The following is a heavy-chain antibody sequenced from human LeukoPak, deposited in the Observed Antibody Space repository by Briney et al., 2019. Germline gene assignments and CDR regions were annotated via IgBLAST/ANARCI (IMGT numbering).Heavy chain of an antibody. CDR2: IKQDRSEK. Sequence: GGSLRLSCAASGFTFSSYWMSWVCQAPGKGLEWVANIKQDRSEKYYVDSVKGRFTISRDNAKNSLYLQMNSLRAEDTAVYYCAREVYCSGGSCYSAPYFDYWGQGTLVTVSS. J-gene: IGHJ4*02. D-gene: IGHD2-15*01. CDR3: AREVYCSGGSCYSAPYFDY. V-gene: IGHV3-7*01. CDR1: GFTFSSYW.